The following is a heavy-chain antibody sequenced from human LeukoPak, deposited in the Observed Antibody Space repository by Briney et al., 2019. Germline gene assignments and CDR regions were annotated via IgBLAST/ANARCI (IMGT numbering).Heavy chain of an antibody. V-gene: IGHV4-30-4*08. CDR2: IYYSGST. Sequence: SQTLSLTCTVSGGSISSGDYYWSWIRQPPGKGLEWIGYIYYSGSTYYNPSLKSRVTISVDTSKNQFSLKLSSVTAADTVVYYCARDGKLVGAIRSDAFDIWGQGTMVTVSS. CDR1: GGSISSGDYY. CDR3: ARDGKLVGAIRSDAFDI. J-gene: IGHJ3*02. D-gene: IGHD1-26*01.